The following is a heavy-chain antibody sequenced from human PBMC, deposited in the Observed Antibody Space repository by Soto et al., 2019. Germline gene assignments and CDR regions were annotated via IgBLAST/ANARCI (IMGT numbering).Heavy chain of an antibody. J-gene: IGHJ6*02. CDR3: ARQNPANYYYYGMDV. V-gene: IGHV4-39*01. Sequence: SETLSLTCTVSGGSINSSSYYWGWIRQPPGKGLEWIGSIYYSGSTYYNPSLKSRVTISVDTSKNQFSLKLSSVTAADTAVYYCARQNPANYYYYGMDVWGQGTTVTVSS. CDR1: GGSINSSSYY. CDR2: IYYSGST.